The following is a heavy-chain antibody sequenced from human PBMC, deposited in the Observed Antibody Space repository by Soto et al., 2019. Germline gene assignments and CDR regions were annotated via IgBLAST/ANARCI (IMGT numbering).Heavy chain of an antibody. CDR2: MYHSGSP. CDR1: NGSISSYY. V-gene: IGHV4-59*01. CDR3: ARMFSGYAKYFDY. D-gene: IGHD5-12*01. Sequence: PSETLSLTCTVSNGSISSYYWSWIRQPPGKGLEWIGYMYHSGSPNYNASLKSRLSISVDTSRNQISLKLSSLTAADTAVYYCARMFSGYAKYFDYWGQGTLVTVSS. J-gene: IGHJ4*02.